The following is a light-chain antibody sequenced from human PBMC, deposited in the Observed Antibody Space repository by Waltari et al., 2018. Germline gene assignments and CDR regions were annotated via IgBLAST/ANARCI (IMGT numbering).Light chain of an antibody. Sequence: AIRMTKSPSSLSASTGDRVTLTCRASQGISSYLAWYQQKPGKAPKLLIYAASTLQSGVPSRFSGSGSGTDFTLTISCLQSEDFATYYCQQYYSYPRTFGQGTKVEIK. J-gene: IGKJ1*01. V-gene: IGKV1-8*01. CDR3: QQYYSYPRT. CDR1: QGISSY. CDR2: AAS.